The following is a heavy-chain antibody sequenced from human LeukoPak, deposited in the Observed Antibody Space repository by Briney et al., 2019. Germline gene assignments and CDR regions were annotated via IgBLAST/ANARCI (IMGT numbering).Heavy chain of an antibody. Sequence: NPGESLKISCKASGYSFSTYWIASVRQMPGKGLEWMGIIYPGDSDTRYSPSFQGQVTISADKSISTAYLQWSSLKASNTAMYYCARRSFGGSCLDYWGQGTLVTVSS. CDR3: ARRSFGGSCLDY. D-gene: IGHD2-15*01. CDR1: GYSFSTYW. V-gene: IGHV5-51*01. J-gene: IGHJ4*01. CDR2: IYPGDSDT.